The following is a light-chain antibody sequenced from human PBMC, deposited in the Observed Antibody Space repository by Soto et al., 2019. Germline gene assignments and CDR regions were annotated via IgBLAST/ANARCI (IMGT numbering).Light chain of an antibody. J-gene: IGKJ5*01. CDR1: QSVSTNY. Sequence: EIVLTQYPGTLSLSPGERATLSCRASQSVSTNYINWYQKKPGQAPRLLVYDASNRATGIPTRFSGTGSGTDFTLTINNLEPEDFAVYYCQVRTNWSIAFGRGTRLEI. CDR3: QVRTNWSIA. CDR2: DAS. V-gene: IGKV3D-20*02.